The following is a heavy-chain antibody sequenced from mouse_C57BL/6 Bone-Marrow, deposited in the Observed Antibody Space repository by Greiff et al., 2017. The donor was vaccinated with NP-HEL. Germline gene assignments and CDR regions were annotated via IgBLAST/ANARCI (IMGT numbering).Heavy chain of an antibody. Sequence: EVKLVESGGDLVKPGGSLKLSCAASGFTFSSYGMSWVRQTPDKRLEWVATISSGGSYTSYPDSVKGRFTISRDNAKNTLYLQMSSLKSEDTAMYYCARPSPFAYWGQGTLVTVSA. CDR3: ARPSPFAY. J-gene: IGHJ3*01. CDR2: ISSGGSYT. CDR1: GFTFSSYG. V-gene: IGHV5-6*01.